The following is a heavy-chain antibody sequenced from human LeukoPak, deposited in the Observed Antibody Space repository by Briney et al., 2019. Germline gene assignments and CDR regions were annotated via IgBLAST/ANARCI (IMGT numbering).Heavy chain of an antibody. CDR2: ISYDGSDK. V-gene: IGHV3-30*04. CDR1: GFTFSSYA. CDR3: AKDPVVRTSGWYRNWFDR. J-gene: IGHJ5*02. D-gene: IGHD6-19*01. Sequence: PGRSLRLSCAASGFTFSSYAMHWVRQAPGKGLEWVAVISYDGSDKYYPDSVKGRFTISRDNAQSTLSLQMTSLRVGDTGVYYCAKDPVVRTSGWYRNWFDRWGRGTLVTVSS.